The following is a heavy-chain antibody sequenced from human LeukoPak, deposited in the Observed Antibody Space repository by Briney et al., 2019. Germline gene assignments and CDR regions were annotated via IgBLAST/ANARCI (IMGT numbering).Heavy chain of an antibody. CDR2: IYTGGST. CDR3: ARSYCSSTGCPDAFDI. J-gene: IGHJ3*02. D-gene: IGHD2-2*01. Sequence: GGSLRPSCAASGFTVSSNYMNWVRQAPGKGLKWVSVIYTGGSTNYADSVRGRFTISRDKSKNTLYLQMNSLGAEDTAVYFCARSYCSSTGCPDAFDIWGQGTMVTVSS. CDR1: GFTVSSNY. V-gene: IGHV3-53*01.